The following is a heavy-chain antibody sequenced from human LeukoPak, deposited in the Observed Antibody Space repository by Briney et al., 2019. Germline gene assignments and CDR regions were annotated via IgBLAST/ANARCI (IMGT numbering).Heavy chain of an antibody. CDR2: IYSGGST. Sequence: GGSLRLSCAASGFTVSSNYMSWVRQAPGKGLEWVSVIYSGGSTYCADSVKGRFTISRDNSKNTLYLQMNSLRAEDTAVYYCARGTTVWYFDYWGQGTLVTVSS. CDR1: GFTVSSNY. V-gene: IGHV3-53*01. CDR3: ARGTTVWYFDY. J-gene: IGHJ4*02. D-gene: IGHD4-11*01.